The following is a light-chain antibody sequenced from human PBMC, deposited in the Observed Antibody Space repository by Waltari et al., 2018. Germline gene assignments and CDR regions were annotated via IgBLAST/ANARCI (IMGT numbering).Light chain of an antibody. Sequence: DIQMTQSPSSLSASVGDRVTITCRTSQSIRTYLSWYQQKPGKAPRLLIYGASSLQSGVPSRFSGSGSGTDFTLTINSLQSEDFATYYCQQSYSTPRTFGQGTKVEIK. CDR2: GAS. J-gene: IGKJ1*01. CDR1: QSIRTY. CDR3: QQSYSTPRT. V-gene: IGKV1-39*01.